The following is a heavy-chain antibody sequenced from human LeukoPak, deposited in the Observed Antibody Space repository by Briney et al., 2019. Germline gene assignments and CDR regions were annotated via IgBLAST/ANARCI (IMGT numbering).Heavy chain of an antibody. D-gene: IGHD3-10*01. J-gene: IGHJ2*01. CDR2: IYYSGNT. CDR1: GGSISNYY. V-gene: IGHV4-59*12. CDR3: ARDARGVGPYFDL. Sequence: SSETLSLTCTVSGGSISNYYWSWIRQPPGKGLEWIGYIYYSGNTNYNPSLKSRVSISVDTSKNQFSLKLSSVTAADTAVYYCARDARGVGPYFDLWGRGTLVTVSS.